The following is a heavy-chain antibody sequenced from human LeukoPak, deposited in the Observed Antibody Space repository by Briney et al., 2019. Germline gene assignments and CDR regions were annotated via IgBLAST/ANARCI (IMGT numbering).Heavy chain of an antibody. CDR2: ISTMSNYI. V-gene: IGHV3-21*01. CDR1: GFTFSSYS. D-gene: IGHD5-12*01. Sequence: GGSLRLSCAASGFTFSSYSMNWVRQAPGKGLEWVSSISTMSNYIFYGDSVKGRFTISRDNAKNSVYLQMNSLRPEDTAVYYCSRDRLGGLDLWGQGTLVTVSS. J-gene: IGHJ5*02. CDR3: SRDRLGGLDL.